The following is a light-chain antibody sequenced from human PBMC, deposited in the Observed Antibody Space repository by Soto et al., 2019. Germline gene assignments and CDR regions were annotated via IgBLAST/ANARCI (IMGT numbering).Light chain of an antibody. V-gene: IGLV2-14*01. J-gene: IGLJ2*01. CDR3: SSYTSSNTPVV. Sequence: QSALTQPASVSGSPGQSITISCTGTSDDVGGYNYVSWYQQYPGKAPKLMIYEVSNRPSGVSNRFSGSKSGNTASLTISGLQAEDEADYYCSSYTSSNTPVVFGGGTKVTVL. CDR2: EVS. CDR1: SDDVGGYNY.